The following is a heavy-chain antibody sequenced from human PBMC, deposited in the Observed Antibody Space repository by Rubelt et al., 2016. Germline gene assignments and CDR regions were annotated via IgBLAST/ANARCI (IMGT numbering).Heavy chain of an antibody. V-gene: IGHV2-70*11. CDR1: GGSFSGYY. CDR2: IDWDDDK. CDR3: ARIQYYYGSGSYTDAFDI. D-gene: IGHD3-10*01. J-gene: IGHJ3*02. Sequence: LLKPSETLSLTCAVYGGSFSGYYWSWIRQPPGKALEWLARIDWDDDKYYSTSLRTRLTISKDPSKNLVVLTMTTMDPVDTATYYCARIQYYYGSGSYTDAFDIWGQGTMVTVSS.